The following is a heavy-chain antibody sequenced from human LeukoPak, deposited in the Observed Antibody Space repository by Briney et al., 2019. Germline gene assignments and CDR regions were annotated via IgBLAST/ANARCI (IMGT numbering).Heavy chain of an antibody. CDR2: IIPIFGTA. Sequence: ASVKVSCKASGGTFSSYAIRWVRQAPGQGREWMGGIIPIFGTANYAQKFQGRVTIPADKSTSTAYMELSSLRSEDTAVYYCARAPQGPYYFDYWGQGTLVTVSS. CDR3: ARAPQGPYYFDY. V-gene: IGHV1-69*06. J-gene: IGHJ4*02. CDR1: GGTFSSYA.